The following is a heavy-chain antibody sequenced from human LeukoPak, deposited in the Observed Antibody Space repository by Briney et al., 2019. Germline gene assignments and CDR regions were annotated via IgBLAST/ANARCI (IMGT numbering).Heavy chain of an antibody. Sequence: GASVKVSCKASGYTFTSYGISWVRQAPGQGLEWMGWISAYNGNTNYAQKLQGRVTMTTDTSTSTAYMELRSLRSDDTAVYYCARSYYDILTGARNAFDIWGQGTMVTVSS. V-gene: IGHV1-18*01. CDR2: ISAYNGNT. D-gene: IGHD3-9*01. CDR1: GYTFTSYG. J-gene: IGHJ3*02. CDR3: ARSYYDILTGARNAFDI.